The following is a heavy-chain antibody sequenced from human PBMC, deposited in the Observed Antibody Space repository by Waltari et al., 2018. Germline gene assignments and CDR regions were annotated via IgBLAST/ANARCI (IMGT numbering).Heavy chain of an antibody. D-gene: IGHD5-18*01. CDR3: ARSSRGYSYALDY. CDR2: ISGSGGST. V-gene: IGHV3-23*01. CDR1: GFTFSSYA. Sequence: EVQLLESGGGLVQPGGSLRLSCAASGFTFSSYAMSWARQAPGKGLEWVSAISGSGGSTYYADSVKGRFTISRDNSKNTLYLQMNSLRAEDTAVYYCARSSRGYSYALDYWGQGTLVTVSS. J-gene: IGHJ4*02.